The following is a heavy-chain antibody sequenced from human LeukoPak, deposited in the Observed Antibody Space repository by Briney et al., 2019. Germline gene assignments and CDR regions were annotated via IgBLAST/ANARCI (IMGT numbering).Heavy chain of an antibody. D-gene: IGHD6-19*01. CDR3: ARDPRGAVAVDY. CDR2: INHSGST. Sequence: SETLSLTCAVYGGSFSNYYWSWIRQPPGKGLEWIGEINHSGSTNYNPSLKSRVTISVDTSKTQFSLNLNSVTAADTAVYYCARDPRGAVAVDYWGQGTLVTVSS. V-gene: IGHV4-34*01. CDR1: GGSFSNYY. J-gene: IGHJ4*02.